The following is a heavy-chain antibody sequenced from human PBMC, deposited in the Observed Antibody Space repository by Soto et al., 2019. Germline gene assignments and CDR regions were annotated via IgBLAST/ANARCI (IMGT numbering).Heavy chain of an antibody. CDR3: AKGPTCGY. V-gene: IGHV3-23*04. Sequence: EVQLVESGGHVVQPGGSLRLSCAASGFTFINSAMNWVRQAPGKGLEWVSVSSGRDGKTYYSDSVRGRFTISRDNSKSTMYLQMTGLTVEYTAVYYCAKGPTCGYWGQGTLVTVSS. CDR1: GFTFINSA. CDR2: SSGRDGKT. D-gene: IGHD2-21*01. J-gene: IGHJ4*01.